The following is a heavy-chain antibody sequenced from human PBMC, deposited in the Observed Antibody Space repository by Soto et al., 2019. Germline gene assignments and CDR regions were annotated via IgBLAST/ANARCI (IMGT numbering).Heavy chain of an antibody. CDR2: MNPNSGNT. CDR3: ARVRITMVRGAQPYYYYYMDV. CDR1: GYTFTSYD. J-gene: IGHJ6*03. D-gene: IGHD3-10*01. Sequence: ASVKVSCKASGYTFTSYDINWVRQATGQGLEWMGWMNPNSGNTGYAQKFQGRVTMTRNTSISTAYMELGSLRSEDTAVYYCARVRITMVRGAQPYYYYYMDVWGKGTTVTVSS. V-gene: IGHV1-8*01.